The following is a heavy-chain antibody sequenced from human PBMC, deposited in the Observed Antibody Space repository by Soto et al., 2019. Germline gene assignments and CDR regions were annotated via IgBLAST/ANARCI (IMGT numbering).Heavy chain of an antibody. D-gene: IGHD2-2*03. CDR2: VFHTGGT. CDR3: ASVLSSVIGWIDYFDC. V-gene: IGHV4-4*02. J-gene: IGHJ4*02. Sequence: QVQLQESGPGLVKPSETLSLTCTVSSDSIAGENWWSWVRQPPGLGLEWIGEVFHTGGTNYNPSLKNGGNIEVDKSKHQFSLNLISATAADTAVYYCASVLSSVIGWIDYFDCGGQGTLVSVPS. CDR1: SDSIAGENW.